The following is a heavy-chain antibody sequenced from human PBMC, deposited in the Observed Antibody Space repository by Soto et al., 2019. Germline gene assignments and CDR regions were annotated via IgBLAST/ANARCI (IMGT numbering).Heavy chain of an antibody. J-gene: IGHJ3*02. CDR2: IYYSGST. CDR1: GGSISSSSYY. V-gene: IGHV4-39*01. Sequence: QLQLQESGPGLVKPSETLSLTCTVSGGSISSSSYYWGWIRQPPGKGLEWIGSIYYSGSTYYNPSLKSRITISVDTSKNQYSLKLSSVTAADTAVYYCARSIAVAGCDAFDIWGQGTMVTVSS. CDR3: ARSIAVAGCDAFDI. D-gene: IGHD6-19*01.